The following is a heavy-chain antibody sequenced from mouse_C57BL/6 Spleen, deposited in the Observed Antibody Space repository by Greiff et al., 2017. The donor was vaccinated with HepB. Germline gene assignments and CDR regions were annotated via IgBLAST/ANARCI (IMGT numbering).Heavy chain of an antibody. V-gene: IGHV1-61*01. CDR3: ARRGYSNWYFDV. D-gene: IGHD2-5*01. J-gene: IGHJ1*03. Sequence: QVQLQQPGAELVRPGSSVKLSCKASGYTFTSYWMDWVKQRPGQGLEWIGNIYPSDSETQYNQKFKDKATWTVDKSSSTAYMQLSSLTSEDSAVYFCARRGYSNWYFDVWGTGTTVTVSS. CDR2: IYPSDSET. CDR1: GYTFTSYW.